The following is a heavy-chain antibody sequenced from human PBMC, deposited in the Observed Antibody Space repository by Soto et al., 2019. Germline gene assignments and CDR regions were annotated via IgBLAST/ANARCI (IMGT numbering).Heavy chain of an antibody. CDR1: GYTFTSYG. J-gene: IGHJ4*02. Sequence: ASVKGSCKASGYTFTSYGISWVRQSPGQGLEWMGWISAYNGNTNYAQKLQGRVTMTTDTSTSTAYMELRSLRSDDTAVYYCAAASSGWRASDYWGQGTLVTVSS. V-gene: IGHV1-18*01. D-gene: IGHD6-19*01. CDR2: ISAYNGNT. CDR3: AAASSGWRASDY.